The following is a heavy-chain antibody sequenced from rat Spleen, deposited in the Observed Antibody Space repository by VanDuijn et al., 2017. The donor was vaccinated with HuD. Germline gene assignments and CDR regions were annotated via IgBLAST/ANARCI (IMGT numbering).Heavy chain of an antibody. J-gene: IGHJ2*01. Sequence: EVQLVESGGGLEQPGRSLKLSCAASGFTFNDYYMAWVRQAPKKGLEWVASISPSGGSTYYPDSVKGRFTISRDNAKSTQYLQMDSLRSEDTATYYCTTTWNFDYWGQGVMVTVSS. CDR3: TTTWNFDY. CDR1: GFTFNDYY. CDR2: ISPSGGST. V-gene: IGHV5-27*01.